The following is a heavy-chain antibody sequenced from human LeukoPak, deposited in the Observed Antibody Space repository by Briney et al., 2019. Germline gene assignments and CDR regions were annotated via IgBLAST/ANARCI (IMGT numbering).Heavy chain of an antibody. D-gene: IGHD1-26*01. Sequence: PGGSLRLSCAASGFTFSSYWMSWVRQAPGKGLEWVANIKQDESEKYYVDSVKGRFSISRDNAKNSLYLQMNSLRAEDTAVYYCADIVGAPPASFGMDVWGQGTTVTVSS. CDR1: GFTFSSYW. J-gene: IGHJ6*02. CDR3: ADIVGAPPASFGMDV. CDR2: IKQDESEK. V-gene: IGHV3-7*03.